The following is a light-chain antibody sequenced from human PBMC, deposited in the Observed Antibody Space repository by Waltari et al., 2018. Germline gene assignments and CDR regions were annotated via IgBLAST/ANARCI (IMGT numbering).Light chain of an antibody. Sequence: EIVLTQSPGTLSLSPGERATLSCRASQRVSNNFLAWYQHKPGQAPRLLIYGASSRATGIPDRFSGTGSGTDFTLTISRLEPEDFALYYCQQYGNSPTFGQGTTV. CDR3: QQYGNSPT. CDR2: GAS. V-gene: IGKV3-20*01. J-gene: IGKJ1*01. CDR1: QRVSNNF.